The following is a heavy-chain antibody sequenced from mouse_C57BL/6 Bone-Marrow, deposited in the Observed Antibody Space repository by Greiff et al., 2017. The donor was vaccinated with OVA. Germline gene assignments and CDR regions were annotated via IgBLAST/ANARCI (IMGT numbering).Heavy chain of an antibody. J-gene: IGHJ4*01. CDR2: ISNGGGST. CDR1: GFAFSDFY. V-gene: IGHV5-12*01. CDR3: ARLDAMDY. Sequence: DVMLVESGGGLVQPGGSLKLSCAASGFAFSDFYMYWIRQTPEKRLEWVAYISNGGGSTYYPDTVKGRFTISRDNAKNTLYLQMSRLKSVDTAMYDCARLDAMDYWGQGTSVTVSS.